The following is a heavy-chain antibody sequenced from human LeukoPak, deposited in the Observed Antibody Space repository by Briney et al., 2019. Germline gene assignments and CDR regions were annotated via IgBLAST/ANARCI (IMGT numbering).Heavy chain of an antibody. CDR3: ASYYYDSSGHFDY. J-gene: IGHJ4*02. V-gene: IGHV4-39*01. D-gene: IGHD3-22*01. CDR1: GASISSSFYY. CDR2: IYYSGST. Sequence: SETLSLTCTVSGASISSSFYYWGWIRQPPGKGLEWIGSIYYSGSTYYNPSLKSRVTISVDTSKNQFSLKLSSVTAADTAVYYCASYYYDSSGHFDYGGQGTLVTVSS.